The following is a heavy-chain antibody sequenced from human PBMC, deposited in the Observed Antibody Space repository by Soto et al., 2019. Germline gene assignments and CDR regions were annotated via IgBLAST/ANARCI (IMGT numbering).Heavy chain of an antibody. D-gene: IGHD3-3*01. J-gene: IGHJ6*02. CDR2: IYYSGTT. V-gene: IGHV4-30-4*01. Sequence: SETLSLTCTVSGGSINTGDYYWTWIRQPRGKGLEWIGYIYYSGTTYYNPSLKSRVSLSLDTSRNHFSLRLTSVTAADTAVYYCARGVDFEGFSPYGMDVWGQGTTVTVSS. CDR1: GGSINTGDYY. CDR3: ARGVDFEGFSPYGMDV.